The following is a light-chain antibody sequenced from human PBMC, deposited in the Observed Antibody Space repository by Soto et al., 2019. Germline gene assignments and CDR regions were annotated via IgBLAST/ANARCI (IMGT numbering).Light chain of an antibody. Sequence: EIVMTQSPATLSVSPGERATLSCRASQSVSSNLAWYQQKPGQAPRLLIYGASTRATGIPARFSGSGSGTGFTRTIRGLQSEVFAVYVWQQYNDWPPAYPFGHGIKLDSK. CDR3: QQYNDWPPAYP. CDR1: QSVSSN. CDR2: GAS. J-gene: IGKJ2*01. V-gene: IGKV3-15*01.